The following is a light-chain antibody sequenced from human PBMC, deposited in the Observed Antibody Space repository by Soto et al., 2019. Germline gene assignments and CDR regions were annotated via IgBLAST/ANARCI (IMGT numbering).Light chain of an antibody. CDR3: AVWDDSLNGYV. CDR1: SCNIGSNT. CDR2: SNM. Sequence: QSVVTQPPSASGTPGQRVTISCSGSSCNIGSNTVNWYQQLPGRAPKLLIYSNMQRPSGVPDRFSGSKYGTSASLAISGLQSEDEADYYCAVWDDSLNGYVFGTGTKVTVL. J-gene: IGLJ1*01. V-gene: IGLV1-44*01.